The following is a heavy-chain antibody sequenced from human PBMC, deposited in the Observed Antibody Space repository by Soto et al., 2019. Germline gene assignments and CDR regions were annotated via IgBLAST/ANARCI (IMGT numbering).Heavy chain of an antibody. V-gene: IGHV3-23*01. J-gene: IGHJ1*01. D-gene: IGHD2-15*01. Sequence: EVNLLESGGGLVQPGESLRISCVGSGFTFKNYGMTWVRQAPGKGLEWVSGTTGSGANKHYADSVRGRFTISRDNSKKTLYLEMKSLRVEDTAVYYCAKAGDFCEDGPAEYFEHWGQGTLVTVSS. CDR2: TTGSGANK. CDR1: GFTFKNYG. CDR3: AKAGDFCEDGPAEYFEH.